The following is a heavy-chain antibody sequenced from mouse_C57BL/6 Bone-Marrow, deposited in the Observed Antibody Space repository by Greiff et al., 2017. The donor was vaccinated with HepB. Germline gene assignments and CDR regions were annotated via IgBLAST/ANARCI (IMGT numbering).Heavy chain of an antibody. CDR3: ARGDYYGSSSGYFVY. D-gene: IGHD1-1*01. J-gene: IGHJ2*01. CDR1: GYTFTSYG. Sequence: VQLQQSGAELARPGASVKLSCKASGYTFTSYGISWVKQRTGQGLEWIGEIYPRSGNTYYNEKFKGKATLTADKSSSTAYMELRSLTSEDSAVYFCARGDYYGSSSGYFVYWGQGTTLTVSS. CDR2: IYPRSGNT. V-gene: IGHV1-81*01.